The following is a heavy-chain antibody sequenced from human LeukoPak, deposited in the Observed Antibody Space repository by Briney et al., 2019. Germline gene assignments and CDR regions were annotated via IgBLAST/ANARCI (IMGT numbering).Heavy chain of an antibody. V-gene: IGHV3-7*01. CDR3: AREGDTAMADDAFDI. D-gene: IGHD5-18*01. CDR1: GFTFSSYW. Sequence: GGSLRLSCAASGFTFSSYWMSWVRQAPGKGLEWVANIKQDGSEKYYVDPVKGRFTISRDNAKNSLYLQMNSLRAEDTAVYYCAREGDTAMADDAFDIWGQGTMVTVSS. J-gene: IGHJ3*02. CDR2: IKQDGSEK.